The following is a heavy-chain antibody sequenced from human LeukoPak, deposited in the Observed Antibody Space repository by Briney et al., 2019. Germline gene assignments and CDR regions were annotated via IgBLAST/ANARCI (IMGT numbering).Heavy chain of an antibody. CDR2: IYYSGST. D-gene: IGHD5-18*01. V-gene: IGHV4-61*08. CDR1: GVSISSGGYY. Sequence: SETLSLTCTVSGVSISSGGYYWSWIRQHPGKGLEWIGYIYYSGSTYYNPSLKSRVTISIDTSKNQFSLRLSSVTAADTAVYYCARGAAGYSYGWGQGTLVTVSS. CDR3: ARGAAGYSYG. J-gene: IGHJ4*02.